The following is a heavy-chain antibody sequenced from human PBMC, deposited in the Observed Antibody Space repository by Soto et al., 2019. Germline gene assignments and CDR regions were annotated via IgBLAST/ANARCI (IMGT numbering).Heavy chain of an antibody. CDR2: ISGSGGST. CDR1: GFTFSSYA. J-gene: IGHJ4*02. V-gene: IGHV3-23*01. Sequence: PGGSLRLSCAASGFTFSSYAMSWVRQAPGKGLEWVSAISGSGGSTYYADSVKGRFTISRDNSKNTLYLQMNSLRAEDTAVYYCAKGLLPATAPKIGGYYFDYWGQGTLVTVSS. CDR3: AKGLLPATAPKIGGYYFDY. D-gene: IGHD2-2*01.